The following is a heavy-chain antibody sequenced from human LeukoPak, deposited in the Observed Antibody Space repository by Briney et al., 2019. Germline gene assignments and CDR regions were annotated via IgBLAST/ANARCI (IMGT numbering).Heavy chain of an antibody. D-gene: IGHD6-19*01. J-gene: IGHJ4*02. CDR3: ARHGGWLAGARN. CDR1: GGSISNYY. Sequence: SETLSLTCTVSGGSISNYYWSWIRQSPGKALEWIGYIYYSGSTNYNPSLKSRVTISVDTSKNQFSLKLTSVTAADTAVYYCARHGGWLAGARNWGQGTLVTVSS. V-gene: IGHV4-59*08. CDR2: IYYSGST.